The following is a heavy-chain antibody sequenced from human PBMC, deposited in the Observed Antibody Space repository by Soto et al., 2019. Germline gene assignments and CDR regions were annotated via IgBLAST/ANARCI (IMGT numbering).Heavy chain of an antibody. CDR1: GFTFTHAS. CDR3: TTDDRYCSGGSCDGYYYYGMDV. CDR2: IKSKTDGGTT. V-gene: IGHV3-15*07. D-gene: IGHD2-15*01. J-gene: IGHJ6*02. Sequence: GXSMTVSCGASGFTFTHASTNWVRQAPGKGLEWVGRIKSKTDGGTTDYAAPVKGRFTISRDDSKNTLYLQMNSLKTEDTAVYYCTTDDRYCSGGSCDGYYYYGMDVGGQGTTVTXS.